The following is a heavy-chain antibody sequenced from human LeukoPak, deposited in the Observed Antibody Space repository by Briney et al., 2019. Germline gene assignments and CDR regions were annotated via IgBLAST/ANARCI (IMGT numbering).Heavy chain of an antibody. J-gene: IGHJ6*03. CDR1: RGTFSSYG. Sequence: ASVKVSCKASRGTFSSYGISWVRQAPGQGLEWMGGIIPIFGTVNYAQKFQGRVTITTDESTSTAYMELSSLRSEDTAVYYCGVVAATRDYYYYMDVWGKGTTVTVSS. V-gene: IGHV1-69*05. CDR3: GVVAATRDYYYYMDV. CDR2: IIPIFGTV. D-gene: IGHD2-15*01.